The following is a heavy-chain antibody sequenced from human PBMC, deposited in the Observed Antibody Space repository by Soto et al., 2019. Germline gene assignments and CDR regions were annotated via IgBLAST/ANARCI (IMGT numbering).Heavy chain of an antibody. J-gene: IGHJ6*02. D-gene: IGHD3-3*01. Sequence: ASVKVSCKASGYTFTGYYMHWVRQAPGQGFEWMGWINPNSGGTNYAQKFQGWVTMTRDTSISTAYMELSRLRSDDTAVYYCARGDFMGYYYGMDVWGQGTTVTVSS. CDR2: INPNSGGT. CDR1: GYTFTGYY. CDR3: ARGDFMGYYYGMDV. V-gene: IGHV1-2*04.